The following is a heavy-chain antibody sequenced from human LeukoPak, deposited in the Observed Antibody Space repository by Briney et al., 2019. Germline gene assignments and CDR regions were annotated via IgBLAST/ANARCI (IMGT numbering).Heavy chain of an antibody. J-gene: IGHJ6*04. CDR2: INTSGST. D-gene: IGHD1-26*01. CDR1: GGSISSGNYY. Sequence: PSETLSLTCTVSGGSISSGNYYWTWIRQPAGKGLEWIGRINTSGSTNYNASLKSRVTISVDTSKNQFSQRLTSVTAADTAVYYCAREAESYSVPDGFDIWGKGTTVTISS. CDR3: AREAESYSVPDGFDI. V-gene: IGHV4-61*02.